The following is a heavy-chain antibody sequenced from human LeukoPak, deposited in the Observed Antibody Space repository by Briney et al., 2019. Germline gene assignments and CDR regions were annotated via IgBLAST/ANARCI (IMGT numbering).Heavy chain of an antibody. CDR2: VSSDGNNK. J-gene: IGHJ4*02. CDR1: AFIFSNYA. D-gene: IGHD3-22*01. V-gene: IGHV3-30-3*01. CDR3: ARDSRIVVGDSSGYYYD. Sequence: GGSLRLSCAASAFIFSNYAIHWVRQAPGKGLEWVAVVSSDGNNKYYADSVKGRFTISRDNSKNTLYLQMNSLRAEDTAVYYCARDSRIVVGDSSGYYYDWGQGTLVTVSS.